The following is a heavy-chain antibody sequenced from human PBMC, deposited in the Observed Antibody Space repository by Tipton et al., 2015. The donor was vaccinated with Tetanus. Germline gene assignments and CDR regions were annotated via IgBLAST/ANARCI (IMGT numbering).Heavy chain of an antibody. CDR3: ARPQSGYFTPFDY. CDR1: GGSIRGGTFY. CDR2: IYESGDT. J-gene: IGHJ4*02. Sequence: LRLSCSVSGGSIRGGTFYWGWIRQPPGKGLEWIGSIYESGDTYYIPSLKSRVTISGDTSKNQFFLNMNSMAAADTGVYYCARPQSGYFTPFDYWGQGNLVTVSS. D-gene: IGHD3-3*01. V-gene: IGHV4-39*01.